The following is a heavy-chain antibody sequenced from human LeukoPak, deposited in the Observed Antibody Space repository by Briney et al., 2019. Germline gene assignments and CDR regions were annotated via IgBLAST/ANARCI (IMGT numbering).Heavy chain of an antibody. V-gene: IGHV1-69*13. J-gene: IGHJ6*02. CDR1: GGTFSSYA. Sequence: GASVKVSCKASGGTFSSYAISWVRQAPGQGLEWMGGIIPIFGTANYAQKFQGRVTITADESTSTAYMELSSLRSEDTAVYYCARDSFPPLPYYYYYYGMDVWGQGTTVTVSS. D-gene: IGHD2-15*01. CDR2: IIPIFGTA. CDR3: ARDSFPPLPYYYYYYGMDV.